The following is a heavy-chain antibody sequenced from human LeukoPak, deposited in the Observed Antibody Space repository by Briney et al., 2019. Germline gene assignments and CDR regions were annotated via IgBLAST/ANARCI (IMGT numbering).Heavy chain of an antibody. CDR2: IYHSGST. Sequence: SETLSLTCTVSGYSISSGYYWGWIRQPPGKGLEWIGSIYHSGSTYYNPSLKSRVTISVDTSKNQFSLKLSSVTAADTAVYYCARTLYPDFDYWGQGTLVTVSS. CDR3: ARTLYPDFDY. J-gene: IGHJ4*02. CDR1: GYSISSGYY. D-gene: IGHD2-2*02. V-gene: IGHV4-38-2*02.